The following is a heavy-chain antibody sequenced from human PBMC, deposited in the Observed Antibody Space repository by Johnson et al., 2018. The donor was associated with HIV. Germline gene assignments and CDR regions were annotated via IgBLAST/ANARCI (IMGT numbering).Heavy chain of an antibody. D-gene: IGHD1-1*01. V-gene: IGHV3-64*01. CDR1: GFTLSLFA. Sequence: VQLVESGGGLVQPGGSLRLSCTASGFTLSLFAMHWVRQAPGKGLEYVSGINSDGGTTEYVNSVKGRFTISRDNSKNTLYLQMGSLRIEDGAVYYCAGTNWNDDAGGAIDIWGQGTTVTVSS. CDR2: INSDGGTT. J-gene: IGHJ3*02. CDR3: AGTNWNDDAGGAIDI.